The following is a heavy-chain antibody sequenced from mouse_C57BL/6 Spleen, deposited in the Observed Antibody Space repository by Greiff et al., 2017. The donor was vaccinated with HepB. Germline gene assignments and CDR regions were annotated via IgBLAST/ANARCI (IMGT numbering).Heavy chain of an antibody. J-gene: IGHJ2*01. CDR1: GYTFTSYW. CDR3: ARVLITTVVVDY. V-gene: IGHV1-64*01. CDR2: IHPNSGST. Sequence: QVQLQQPGAELVKPGASVKLSCKASGYTFTSYWMHWVKQRPGQGLEWIGMIHPNSGSTNYNEKFKSKATLTVDKSSSTAYMQLSSLTSEDSAVYYCARVLITTVVVDYWGKGTTLTVSS. D-gene: IGHD1-1*01.